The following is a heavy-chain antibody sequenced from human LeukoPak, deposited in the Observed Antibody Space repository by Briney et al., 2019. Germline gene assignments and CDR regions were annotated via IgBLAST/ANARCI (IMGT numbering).Heavy chain of an antibody. CDR2: INDSGRT. V-gene: IGHV4-34*01. CDR1: GGSFSNYY. J-gene: IGHJ6*03. D-gene: IGHD1-7*01. CDR3: ARRWNYGRNYYIDV. Sequence: PSETLSLTCAVYGGSFSNYYWSWIRQPPGRGLEWIGEINDSGRTNYNPSLMSRVTVSVDTSKNQFSLRLTSVTATDTAVYYCARRWNYGRNYYIDVWGNGVTVSVSS.